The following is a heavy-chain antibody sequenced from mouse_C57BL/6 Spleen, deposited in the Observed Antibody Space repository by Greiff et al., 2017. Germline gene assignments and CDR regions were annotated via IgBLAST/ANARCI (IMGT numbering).Heavy chain of an antibody. Sequence: QVQLQQPGAELVMPGASVKLSCKASGYTFTSYWMHWVKQRPGQGLEWIGEIDPSDSYTNYNQKFKGKSTLTVDKSSSTAYMQLSSLTSEDSAVYYCAITRYSNPVGYFDVWGTGTTVTVSS. V-gene: IGHV1-69*01. CDR1: GYTFTSYW. CDR2: IDPSDSYT. D-gene: IGHD2-5*01. J-gene: IGHJ1*03. CDR3: AITRYSNPVGYFDV.